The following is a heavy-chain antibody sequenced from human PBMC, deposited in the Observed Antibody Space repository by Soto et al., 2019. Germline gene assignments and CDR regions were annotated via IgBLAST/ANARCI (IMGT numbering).Heavy chain of an antibody. D-gene: IGHD1-26*01. CDR2: ISGSGGST. Sequence: GGSLRLSCAASGFAFSSYAMNWVRQAPGKGLEWVSAISGSGGSTYYADSVKGRFTISRDNSKNTLYLQMNSLRAEDTAVYYCAKESYNSGSYLTDYWGRGTQVTVSS. J-gene: IGHJ4*02. V-gene: IGHV3-23*01. CDR3: AKESYNSGSYLTDY. CDR1: GFAFSSYA.